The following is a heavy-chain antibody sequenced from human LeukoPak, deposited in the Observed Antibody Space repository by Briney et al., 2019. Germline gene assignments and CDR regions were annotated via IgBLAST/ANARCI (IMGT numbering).Heavy chain of an antibody. CDR2: ISSDGSEK. Sequence: GGSLRLSCAASGFSFSSYAIHWVRQAPGKGLEWLSFISSDGSEKYYADSVKGRFTISRDNSKNTLYLQLSSLRVEDTAVYYCAREHGRSGYFDYWGQGTLVTVSS. J-gene: IGHJ4*02. CDR1: GFSFSSYA. D-gene: IGHD3-22*01. CDR3: AREHGRSGYFDY. V-gene: IGHV3-30*19.